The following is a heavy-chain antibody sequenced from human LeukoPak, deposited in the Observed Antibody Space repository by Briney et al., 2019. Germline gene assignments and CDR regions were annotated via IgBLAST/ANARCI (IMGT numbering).Heavy chain of an antibody. CDR3: AKRYSSGWYYFDY. CDR1: GFTFSSYG. V-gene: IGHV3-30*18. Sequence: GRSLRLSCAASGFTFSSYGMHWVRQAPGKGLEWVAVISYDGSDKYYADSVKGRFTISRDNSKNTLYLEMNSLRVEDTAVYYCAKRYSSGWYYFDYWGQGTLVTVSS. CDR2: ISYDGSDK. D-gene: IGHD6-19*01. J-gene: IGHJ4*02.